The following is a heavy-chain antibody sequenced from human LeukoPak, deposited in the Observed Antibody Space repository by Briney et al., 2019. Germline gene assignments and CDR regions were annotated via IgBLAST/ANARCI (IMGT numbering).Heavy chain of an antibody. CDR1: GFIFPDYG. D-gene: IGHD3-3*01. V-gene: IGHV3-30*02. CDR3: AKSIAIVGSGAFDS. J-gene: IGHJ3*01. Sequence: GGSLRLSCAASGFIFPDYGIQWVRQAPGKGLEWVTSIWHDGTHKSYADSVKGRFTVARDNSKNTVYLQMNGLKGEDTAVYYCAKSIAIVGSGAFDSWRRGTMVTVSS. CDR2: IWHDGTHK.